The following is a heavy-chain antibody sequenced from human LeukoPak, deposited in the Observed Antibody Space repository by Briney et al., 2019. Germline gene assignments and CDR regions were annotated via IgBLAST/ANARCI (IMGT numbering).Heavy chain of an antibody. V-gene: IGHV4-34*01. CDR1: GGSFSGYY. Sequence: SETLSLTCAVYGGSFSGYYWSWIRQPPGKGLEWIGEINHSGSTNYNPSLKSRVTISVDTSKNQFSLKLSSVTAADTAVYYCARGRYNWNYYYYYYMDVWGKGTTVTVSS. D-gene: IGHD1-20*01. CDR3: ARGRYNWNYYYYYYMDV. CDR2: INHSGST. J-gene: IGHJ6*03.